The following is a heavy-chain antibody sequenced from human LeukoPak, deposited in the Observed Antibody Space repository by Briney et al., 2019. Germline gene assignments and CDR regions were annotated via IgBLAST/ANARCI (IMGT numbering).Heavy chain of an antibody. D-gene: IGHD4-17*01. CDR2: IYWNDDK. CDR3: ARRKLSTGFDS. V-gene: IGHV2-5*01. CDR1: GLSLSTTGVG. J-gene: IGHJ5*01. Sequence: SGPTLVNPTQTLTLTCTFSGLSLSTTGVGVGWIRQPPGKALEWLAVIYWNDDKRYSPSLKSRLTITKDTSKNEVVLTMTNMDPVDTGTYYCARRKLSTGFDSWGQGTLVTVSS.